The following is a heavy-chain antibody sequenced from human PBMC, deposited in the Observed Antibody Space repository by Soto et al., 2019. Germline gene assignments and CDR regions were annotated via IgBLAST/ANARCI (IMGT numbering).Heavy chain of an antibody. V-gene: IGHV1-18*01. J-gene: IGHJ5*02. CDR2: ISAYNGNT. CDR3: ARSITIFGVVIPNWFDP. Sequence: QVPLVQSGAEVKKPGASVKVSCKASGYTFTSYGISWVRQAPGQGLEWMGWISAYNGNTNYAQKLQGRVTMTTDTSTSTAYMELRSLRSDDTAVYYCARSITIFGVVIPNWFDPWGQGTLVTVSS. CDR1: GYTFTSYG. D-gene: IGHD3-3*01.